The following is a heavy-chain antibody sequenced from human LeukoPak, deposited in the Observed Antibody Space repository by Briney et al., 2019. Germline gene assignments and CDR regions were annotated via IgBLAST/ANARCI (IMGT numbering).Heavy chain of an antibody. V-gene: IGHV1-2*04. CDR3: ARGNATPYGSGSYFLTENWFDP. Sequence: ASVKVSCKASGYTFTDYYMHWVRQAPGQGLEWMGWINPNSGGTNYAQKFQGWVTMTRDTSISTAYMELSRLRSDDTAVYYCARGNATPYGSGSYFLTENWFDPWGQGTLVTVSS. CDR2: INPNSGGT. D-gene: IGHD3-10*01. J-gene: IGHJ5*02. CDR1: GYTFTDYY.